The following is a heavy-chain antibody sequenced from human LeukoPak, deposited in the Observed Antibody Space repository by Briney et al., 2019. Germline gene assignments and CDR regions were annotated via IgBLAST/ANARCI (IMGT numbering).Heavy chain of an antibody. V-gene: IGHV3-23*01. J-gene: IGHJ4*02. CDR2: ISGSGGST. D-gene: IGHD1-26*01. CDR1: GFTFSSYA. Sequence: GGSLRLSCATSGFTFSSYAMSWVRQAPGKGLEWVSAISGSGGSTYYADSVKGRFTISRDNSKNTLYLQMNSLRAEDTAVYYCAKSLVGATSRFDYWGQGTLVTVSS. CDR3: AKSLVGATSRFDY.